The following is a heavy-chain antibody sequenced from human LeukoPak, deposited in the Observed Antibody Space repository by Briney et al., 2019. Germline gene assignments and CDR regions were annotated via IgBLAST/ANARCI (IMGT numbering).Heavy chain of an antibody. D-gene: IGHD6-19*01. V-gene: IGHV3-15*01. J-gene: IGHJ3*02. CDR2: IKRKSDGGTT. Sequence: GGSLRLSCAASGFTLSNAWMSWVRQAPGKGLEWVGRIKRKSDGGTTDYAAPVKGRFTISRDDSKNALYLQMNSLETEDTAVYYCTTEYRHSSGWYGAFVIWGQGTMVTVSS. CDR1: GFTLSNAW. CDR3: TTEYRHSSGWYGAFVI.